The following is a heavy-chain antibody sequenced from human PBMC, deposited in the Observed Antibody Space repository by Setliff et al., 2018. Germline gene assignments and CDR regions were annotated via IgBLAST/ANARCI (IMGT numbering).Heavy chain of an antibody. D-gene: IGHD1-26*01. V-gene: IGHV1-18*01. CDR3: ARERAHDGINYYGMDV. CDR1: GYTFSSYG. J-gene: IGHJ6*01. Sequence: ASVKVSCKTSGYTFSSYGISWVRQAPGQGLQWMGWISADNGHTKNVQEFQGRVTMTTDTTTSTAYMELRSLRSDDTAVYYCARERAHDGINYYGMDVWGQGTTVTVSS. CDR2: ISADNGHT.